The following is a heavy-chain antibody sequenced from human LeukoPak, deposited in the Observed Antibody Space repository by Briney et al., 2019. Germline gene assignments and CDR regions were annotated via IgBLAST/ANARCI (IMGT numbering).Heavy chain of an antibody. J-gene: IGHJ3*02. CDR2: INPSGGST. Sequence: GASVKVSCKASGYTFTSYYMHWVRQAPGQGLEWMGIINPSGGSTSYAQKFQGRVTMTRDTSTSTVYMELSSLRSEDTAVYYCARGRATMVVTPADAFDIWGQGTMVTVSS. CDR3: ARGRATMVVTPADAFDI. CDR1: GYTFTSYY. D-gene: IGHD4-23*01. V-gene: IGHV1-46*01.